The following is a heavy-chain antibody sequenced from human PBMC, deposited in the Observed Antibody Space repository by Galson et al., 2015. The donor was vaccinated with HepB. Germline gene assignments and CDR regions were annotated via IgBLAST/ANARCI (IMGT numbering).Heavy chain of an antibody. Sequence: SVKVSCKASGGTFSSYAISWVRQAPGQGLEWMGGIIPIFGTANYAQKFQGRVTITADKSTSTAYMELSSLRSEDTAVYYCAREVNRGGYFDYWGQGTLVTVSS. CDR3: AREVNRGGYFDY. V-gene: IGHV1-69*06. CDR1: GGTFSSYA. D-gene: IGHD3-10*01. CDR2: IIPIFGTA. J-gene: IGHJ4*02.